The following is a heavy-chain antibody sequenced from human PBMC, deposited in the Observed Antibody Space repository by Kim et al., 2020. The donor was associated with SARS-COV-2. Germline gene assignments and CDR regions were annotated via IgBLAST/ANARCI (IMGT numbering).Heavy chain of an antibody. Sequence: YAGSGKGRFTISRDNAKNSLYLQMNSLRDEDTAVYYCARDRSGSYYADYWGQGTLVTVSS. V-gene: IGHV3-48*02. D-gene: IGHD1-26*01. J-gene: IGHJ4*02. CDR3: ARDRSGSYYADY.